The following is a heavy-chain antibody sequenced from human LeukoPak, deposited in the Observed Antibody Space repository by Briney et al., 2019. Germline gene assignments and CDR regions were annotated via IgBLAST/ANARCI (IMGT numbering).Heavy chain of an antibody. CDR1: GFSVSGNY. CDR2: IYSGGAT. CDR3: ARWKMEGIVVDVFDI. Sequence: GGSLRLSCAASGFSVSGNYMSWVRQAPGKGLEWVSAIYSGGATYYTDSVKGRFTMSRHTSKNTRDLQMNSLRVEDTAVYYCARWKMEGIVVDVFDIWGQGTRVTVSS. D-gene: IGHD3-22*01. V-gene: IGHV3-53*04. J-gene: IGHJ3*02.